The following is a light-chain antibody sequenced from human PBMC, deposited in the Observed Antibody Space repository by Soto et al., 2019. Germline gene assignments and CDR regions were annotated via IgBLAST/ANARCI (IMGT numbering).Light chain of an antibody. CDR1: QSVSSY. J-gene: IGKJ4*01. Sequence: EIVLTQSPATLSLSPGERATLSCRASQSVSSYFAWYQQKPGQAPRLLIYDASNRATGIPARFSGSGSGTDFTLTISSLEPEDCAVYYCQQRSNWPLLTFGGGTQVEIK. CDR2: DAS. V-gene: IGKV3-11*01. CDR3: QQRSNWPLLT.